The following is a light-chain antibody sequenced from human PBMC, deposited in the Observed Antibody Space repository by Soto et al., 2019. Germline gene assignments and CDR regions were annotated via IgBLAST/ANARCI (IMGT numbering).Light chain of an antibody. CDR3: QQRSNWPLGT. CDR1: QSVSSY. J-gene: IGKJ2*01. CDR2: DAS. Sequence: EIVLTQSPATLSLSPGERATLSCRASQSVSSYLAWYQQKPGQAPRLLIYDASNRATGIPARFSGSGSGTDFTLTIISLEPEDFAVYYCQQRSNWPLGTFGQGTKLEIK. V-gene: IGKV3-11*01.